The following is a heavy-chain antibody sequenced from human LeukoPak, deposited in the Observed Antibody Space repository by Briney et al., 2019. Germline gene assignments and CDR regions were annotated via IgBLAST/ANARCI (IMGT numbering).Heavy chain of an antibody. CDR2: ISNSGSTI. V-gene: IGHV3-11*01. Sequence: GGSLRLSCAASGFTFSDYYMSWIRQAPGKGLGWVSYISNSGSTIYYADSLRGRFTISRDNAKNSLYLQLNSLRAEDTAVYYCARMFLEQHGWFDPWGQGTLVTVSS. J-gene: IGHJ5*02. CDR3: ARMFLEQHGWFDP. D-gene: IGHD6-13*01. CDR1: GFTFSDYY.